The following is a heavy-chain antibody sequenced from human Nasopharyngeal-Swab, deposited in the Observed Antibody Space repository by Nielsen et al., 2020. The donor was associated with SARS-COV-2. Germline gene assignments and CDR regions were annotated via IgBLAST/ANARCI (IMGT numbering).Heavy chain of an antibody. Sequence: GSLRLSCAASGFTFNTYAISWVRQAPGKGLEWVSVISGSDYSTKYADSVKGRFTISRDNSKNTVNLQMNSLRVEDTAIYYCAKDRDSGDDSDDYYHYYGMDVWGQGTTVTVFS. J-gene: IGHJ6*02. CDR2: ISGSDYST. CDR1: GFTFNTYA. CDR3: AKDRDSGDDSDDYYHYYGMDV. D-gene: IGHD5-12*01. V-gene: IGHV3-23*01.